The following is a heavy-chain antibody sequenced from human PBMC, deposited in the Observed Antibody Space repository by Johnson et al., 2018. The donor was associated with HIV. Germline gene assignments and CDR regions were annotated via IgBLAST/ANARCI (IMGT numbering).Heavy chain of an antibody. CDR3: ARDPVSSSWGWHAFDI. V-gene: IGHV3-30*04. CDR2: ISYDGSDK. CDR1: GFTFSNYA. D-gene: IGHD6-13*01. Sequence: QVQLVESGGGVVQPGRSLRLSCAASGFTFSNYAVHWVRQAPGKGLEWVAVISYDGSDKYYADSVKGRFTISRDNSKNTLYLQMNSLRAEDTAAYSCARDPVSSSWGWHAFDIWGQGTMVTVSS. J-gene: IGHJ3*02.